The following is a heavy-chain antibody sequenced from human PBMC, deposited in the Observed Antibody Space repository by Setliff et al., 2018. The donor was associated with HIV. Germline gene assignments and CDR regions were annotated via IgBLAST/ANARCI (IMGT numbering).Heavy chain of an antibody. J-gene: IGHJ4*02. CDR2: LYSTWST. CDR3: AVRTAVTVIVVYYFDY. V-gene: IGHV4-39*01. Sequence: PSETLSLTCTVPGASIGSGFHYWGWIRQSPGKGLEWIASLYSTWSTYYNPSLKGRPTISAGPSKSQFSLRVASVTSADTAVYYCAVRTAVTVIVVYYFDYWGPGTLVTVSS. D-gene: IGHD3-22*01. CDR1: GASIGSGFHY.